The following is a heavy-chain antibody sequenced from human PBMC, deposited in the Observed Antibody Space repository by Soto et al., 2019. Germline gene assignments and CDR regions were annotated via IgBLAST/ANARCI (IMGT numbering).Heavy chain of an antibody. Sequence: WVSLRLSCAAAECNCGNFAMSWVRQAPGKGLEWVSVISASGGLTYYADSVKGRVTISRDNSQNTLYLQMNSLRAEDTAVYYCAKCRVTTPPLWPGMDVWGQGTTVTVSS. J-gene: IGHJ6*02. CDR2: ISASGGLT. CDR3: AKCRVTTPPLWPGMDV. CDR1: ECNCGNFA. V-gene: IGHV3-23*01. D-gene: IGHD4-17*01.